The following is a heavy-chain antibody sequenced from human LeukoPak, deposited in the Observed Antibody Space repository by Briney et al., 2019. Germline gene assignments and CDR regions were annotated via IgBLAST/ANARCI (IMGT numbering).Heavy chain of an antibody. D-gene: IGHD2-2*01. V-gene: IGHV4-59*01. CDR1: GGSISSYY. CDR2: LSHSGSS. J-gene: IGHJ3*02. CDR3: ARARYANAWYAFDI. Sequence: PSETLSLTCTVSGGSISSYYWSWIRRPPGRGLEWIAYLSHSGSSDSNPSLTSRVTTLVDTSKNQFSLKLTSVTAADTAVYYCARARYANAWYAFDIWGHGTMVTVSS.